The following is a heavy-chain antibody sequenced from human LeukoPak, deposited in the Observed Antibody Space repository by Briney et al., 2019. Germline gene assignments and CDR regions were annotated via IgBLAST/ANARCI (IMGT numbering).Heavy chain of an antibody. Sequence: ASVKVSCKVSGYTLTELSMHWVRQAPGKGLEWMGGFDPEDGETIYAQKFKGRVTMTTDTSTSTAYMELRSLRSDDTAVYYCARDLVDIVVIPTAISLPWGQGTLVTVSS. V-gene: IGHV1-24*01. J-gene: IGHJ5*02. CDR1: GYTLTELS. CDR3: ARDLVDIVVIPTAISLP. D-gene: IGHD2-2*03. CDR2: FDPEDGET.